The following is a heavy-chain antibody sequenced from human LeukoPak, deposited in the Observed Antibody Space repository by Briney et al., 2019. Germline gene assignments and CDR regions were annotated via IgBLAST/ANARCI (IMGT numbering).Heavy chain of an antibody. D-gene: IGHD5-18*01. CDR1: GGSISSYY. Sequence: SETLSLTCTVSGGSISSYYWSWIRQPPGKGPEWIGYIYYSGSTNYNPSLKSRVTISVDTSKNQFSLKLSPVTAADTAVYYCAGGGYSYGPIDYWGQGTLVTVSS. CDR3: AGGGYSYGPIDY. J-gene: IGHJ4*02. CDR2: IYYSGST. V-gene: IGHV4-59*08.